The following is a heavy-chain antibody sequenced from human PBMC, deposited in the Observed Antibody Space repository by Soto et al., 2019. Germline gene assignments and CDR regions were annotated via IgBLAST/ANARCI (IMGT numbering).Heavy chain of an antibody. CDR3: ARYCVGVGPAANDSFDI. V-gene: IGHV4-30-4*01. Sequence: QVQLQESGPGLVKPSQTLSLTCTVSGGSISSGCYYWGWIRQPPGKGLEWIGYIYYSGSTYYNPSLKTRITISVDTSKITSSLKLSSVTAAHTAVYYSARYCVGVGPAANDSFDIWGQGTLVTVSS. D-gene: IGHD2-2*01. CDR1: GGSISSGCYY. J-gene: IGHJ3*02. CDR2: IYYSGST.